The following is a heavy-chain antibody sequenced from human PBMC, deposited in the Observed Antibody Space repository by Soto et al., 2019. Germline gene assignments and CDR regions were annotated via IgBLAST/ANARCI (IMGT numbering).Heavy chain of an antibody. CDR3: AKDTYYYVSSANSRPDY. V-gene: IGHV3-30*18. CDR1: GFTYSSYG. Sequence: QVQLVESGGGVVQPGRSLRLSCAASGFTYSSYGMHWVRQAPGKGLEWVAVISYDGSNKYYADSVKGRFTISRDNSKNTLYLQMNSLRAEDTAVYYCAKDTYYYVSSANSRPDYWGQGTLVTVSS. CDR2: ISYDGSNK. J-gene: IGHJ4*02. D-gene: IGHD3-22*01.